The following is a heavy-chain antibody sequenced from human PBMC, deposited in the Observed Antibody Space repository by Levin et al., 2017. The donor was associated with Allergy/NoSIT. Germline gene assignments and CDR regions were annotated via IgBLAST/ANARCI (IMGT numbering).Heavy chain of an antibody. Sequence: ESLKISCTVSGGSIISPNYYWGWIRQPPGKGLEWIGSIYYTGSSHYNPSLKSRVTISVDTSKDHFSLNLTSGTAADTAVYFCARSSSLEYFDPWGQGTLVTVSS. CDR1: GGSIISPNYY. J-gene: IGHJ5*02. CDR3: ARSSSLEYFDP. D-gene: IGHD3-3*01. CDR2: IYYTGSS. V-gene: IGHV4-39*02.